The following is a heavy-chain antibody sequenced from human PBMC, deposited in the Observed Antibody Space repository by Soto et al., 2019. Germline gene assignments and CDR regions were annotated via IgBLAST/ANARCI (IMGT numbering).Heavy chain of an antibody. Sequence: SETLSLTCTVSGGSVSNYYWTWIRQPPGKGLEWISYINYSGSTDHSPSLKSRVTISLDTSKNQFSLSLISVTAVDTAVYYCARLAPRYRIRDYNYYSLDFWGQGTTVTVSS. CDR3: ARLAPRYRIRDYNYYSLDF. CDR1: GGSVSNYY. V-gene: IGHV4-59*02. CDR2: INYSGST. J-gene: IGHJ6*02. D-gene: IGHD3-16*02.